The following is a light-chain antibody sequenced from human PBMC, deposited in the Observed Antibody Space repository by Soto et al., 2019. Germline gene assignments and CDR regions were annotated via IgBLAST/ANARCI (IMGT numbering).Light chain of an antibody. Sequence: VLTQSPGTLSLSPGERATLSCRASQSVSSSYLAWYQQKPGQAPRLLIYGASSRATGIPDRFSGSGSGTDFTLTVSRLEPEDFAVYYCQQYGSSPRTFGQGTKVDIK. CDR1: QSVSSSY. V-gene: IGKV3-20*01. CDR2: GAS. J-gene: IGKJ1*01. CDR3: QQYGSSPRT.